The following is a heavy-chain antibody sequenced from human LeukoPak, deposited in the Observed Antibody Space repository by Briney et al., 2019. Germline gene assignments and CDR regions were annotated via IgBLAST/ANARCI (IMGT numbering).Heavy chain of an antibody. Sequence: GSLRLSCAASGFTFSTYWVSWVRQAPGKGLEWIGEINHSGSTNYNPSLKSRVTISVDTSKNQFSLKLSSVTAADTAVYYCARSGSHGVDYWGQGTLVTVSS. V-gene: IGHV4-34*01. J-gene: IGHJ4*02. CDR3: ARSGSHGVDY. CDR2: INHSGST. D-gene: IGHD1-26*01. CDR1: GFTFSTYW.